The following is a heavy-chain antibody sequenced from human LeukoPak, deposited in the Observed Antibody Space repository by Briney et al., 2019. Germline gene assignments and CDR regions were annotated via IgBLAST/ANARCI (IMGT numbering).Heavy chain of an antibody. CDR2: IIPIFGTA. J-gene: IGHJ4*02. V-gene: IGHV1-69*13. CDR3: ARTYLTMSGSPREYFDY. Sequence: SVKVSCKASGGTFSSYAISWVRQAPGQGLEWMGGIIPIFGTANYAQKFQGRATITADESTSTAYMELSSLRSEDTAVYYCARTYLTMSGSPREYFDYWGQGTLVTVSS. CDR1: GGTFSSYA. D-gene: IGHD3-10*01.